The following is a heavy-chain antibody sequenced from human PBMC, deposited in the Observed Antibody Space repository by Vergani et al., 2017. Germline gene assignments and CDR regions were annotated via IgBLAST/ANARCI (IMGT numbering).Heavy chain of an antibody. D-gene: IGHD1-1*01. V-gene: IGHV1-18*01. J-gene: IGHJ3*01. CDR3: ARVAPSNSEVTPTAFDV. CDR1: RHTFQTYG. Sequence: QVQLVQSGAELKKPGASVSVSCKGSRHTFQTYGISWVRQAPGKGLEWMAWIRPYTGHTIYAQKFQDRVTMTADTSTNTAYMELRSLRSDDTAVYFCARVAPSNSEVTPTAFDVWGQGTTVTVSS. CDR2: IRPYTGHT.